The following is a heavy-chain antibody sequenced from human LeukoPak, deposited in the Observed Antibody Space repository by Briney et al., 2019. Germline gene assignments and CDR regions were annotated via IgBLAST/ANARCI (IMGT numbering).Heavy chain of an antibody. CDR3: AKPYGSLSRGGLDV. J-gene: IGHJ6*02. D-gene: IGHD1-26*01. V-gene: IGHV3-23*01. Sequence: ETLSLTCTVSGGSISNYYWSWVRQAPGKGLEWVSAISGGGISTYYADSVKGRFTISRDNSKNTLYLQMNSLRAEDTAVYYCAKPYGSLSRGGLDVWGQGTTVIVSS. CDR2: ISGGGIST. CDR1: GGSISNYY.